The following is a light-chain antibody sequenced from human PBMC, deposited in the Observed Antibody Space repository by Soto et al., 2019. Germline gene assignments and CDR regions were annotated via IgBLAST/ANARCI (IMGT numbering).Light chain of an antibody. CDR3: QQYGNSPIT. J-gene: IGKJ5*01. CDR2: ATS. Sequence: EIVLTQSPGTLSLSPGQRATLSCRASESISSNFLAGYQQKPGQAPRLLIYATSSRATGIPGRFSGSGSGTDFTLTISRLEPEDFAVYYCQQYGNSPITFGQGTRLEI. CDR1: ESISSNF. V-gene: IGKV3-20*01.